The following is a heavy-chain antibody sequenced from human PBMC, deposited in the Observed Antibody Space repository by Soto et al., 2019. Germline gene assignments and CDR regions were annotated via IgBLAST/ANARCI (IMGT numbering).Heavy chain of an antibody. D-gene: IGHD3-22*01. J-gene: IGHJ4*02. CDR2: ISSNGGST. CDR1: GFTFSSYA. V-gene: IGHV3-64D*08. Sequence: GGSLRLSCSASGFTFSSYAMHWVRQAPGKGLEYVSAISSNGGSTYYADSVKGRFTISRDNSKNTLYLQMSSLRAEDTAVYYCVKAYYYDCSGYDAVPLDYFDYWGQGTLVTGSS. CDR3: VKAYYYDCSGYDAVPLDYFDY.